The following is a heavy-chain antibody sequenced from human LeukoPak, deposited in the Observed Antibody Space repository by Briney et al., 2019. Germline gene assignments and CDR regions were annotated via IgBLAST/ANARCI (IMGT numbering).Heavy chain of an antibody. CDR1: GFAFSGHW. Sequence: GKSLRLSCAASGFAFSGHWMHWVRQAPGKGLVWVSRINNDGSSTNYADSVKGRFTISRDNAKNSLYLQMNSLRAEDTAVYYCARDRVSSNAVAAFDYWGQGTLVTVSS. D-gene: IGHD6-19*01. CDR3: ARDRVSSNAVAAFDY. CDR2: INNDGSST. J-gene: IGHJ4*02. V-gene: IGHV3-74*01.